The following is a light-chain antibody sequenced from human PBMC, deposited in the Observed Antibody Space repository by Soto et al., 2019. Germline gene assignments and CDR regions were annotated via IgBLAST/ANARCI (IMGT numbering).Light chain of an antibody. CDR3: QQYGSSPPLT. CDR1: QSISSSF. CDR2: GAS. V-gene: IGKV3-20*01. J-gene: IGKJ4*01. Sequence: EFVLTQSPGKLSLSPGERATLSCRASQSISSSFLAWYQQKPGQAPRLLIYGASSRGNGIPDRFSGSGSGTDFTLNISRLEPEDFSVYYCQQYGSSPPLTFGGGTKVEIK.